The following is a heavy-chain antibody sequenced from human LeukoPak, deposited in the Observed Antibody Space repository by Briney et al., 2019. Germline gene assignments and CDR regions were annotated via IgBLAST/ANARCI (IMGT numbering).Heavy chain of an antibody. Sequence: PSETLSLPCTVSGGSISSSSYYWGWIRQPPGKGLEWIGSIYYSGSTYYNPSLKSRVTISVDTSKNQFSLKLSSVTAADTAVYYCARQRIAARPDYFDYWGQGTLVTVSS. D-gene: IGHD6-6*01. J-gene: IGHJ4*02. CDR1: GGSISSSSYY. V-gene: IGHV4-39*01. CDR3: ARQRIAARPDYFDY. CDR2: IYYSGST.